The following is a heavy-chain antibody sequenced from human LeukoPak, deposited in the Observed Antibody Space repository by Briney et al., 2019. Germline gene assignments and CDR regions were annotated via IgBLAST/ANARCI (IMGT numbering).Heavy chain of an antibody. V-gene: IGHV3-48*03. J-gene: IGHJ3*02. D-gene: IGHD3-16*02. CDR2: ISSTGSSV. CDR1: GFTFSSYE. Sequence: GGSLRLSCAASGFTFSSYEMNWVRQAPGKGLEWLSYISSTGSSVYYADSMKGRFTVSRDNAKNSLYLQMNSLTAEDTAVYYCARKDGPVNIWGQGTMVTVSS. CDR3: ARKDGPVNI.